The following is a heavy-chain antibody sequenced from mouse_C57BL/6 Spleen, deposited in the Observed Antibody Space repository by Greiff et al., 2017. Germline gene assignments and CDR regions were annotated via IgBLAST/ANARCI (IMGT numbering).Heavy chain of an antibody. CDR2: INPGSGGT. CDR1: GYAFTNYL. J-gene: IGHJ4*01. D-gene: IGHD2-2*01. V-gene: IGHV1-54*01. Sequence: VQLQQSGAELVRPGTSVKVSCKASGYAFTNYLIEWVKQRPGQGLEWIGVINPGSGGTNYNEKFKGKATLTADKSSSTAYMQLSSLTSEDSAVYFCASGGLGYDGAMDYWGQGTSVTVSS. CDR3: ASGGLGYDGAMDY.